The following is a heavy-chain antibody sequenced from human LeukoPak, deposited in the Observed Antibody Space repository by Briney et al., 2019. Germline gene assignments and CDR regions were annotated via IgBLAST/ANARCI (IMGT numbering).Heavy chain of an antibody. CDR3: ARLRRYSNYYQDNWFDP. Sequence: GEAPETSFKGLGFRFTYYWHGLGRPMSRKGAGWRGIIYPGDSENIHSTSLQGQVTISADKSISTAYLQWSSLKASDTAMYYCARLRRYSNYYQDNWFDPWGQGTLVTVSA. CDR2: IYPGDSEN. J-gene: IGHJ5*02. V-gene: IGHV5-51*01. CDR1: GFRFTYYW. D-gene: IGHD4-11*01.